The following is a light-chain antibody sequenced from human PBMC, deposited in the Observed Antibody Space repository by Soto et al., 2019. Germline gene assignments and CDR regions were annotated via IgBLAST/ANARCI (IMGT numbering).Light chain of an antibody. J-gene: IGKJ2*01. CDR3: PKYNNWPPYT. V-gene: IGKV3-15*01. Sequence: IVMTQSPATLSVSPGERVTLSCRASQSVSSDLAWYQQKPGQAPRLLIYGASTRATGIPARFSGSGSGTAFTLAISSLQSEDFAIYYCPKYNNWPPYTFGQGTKVEIX. CDR1: QSVSSD. CDR2: GAS.